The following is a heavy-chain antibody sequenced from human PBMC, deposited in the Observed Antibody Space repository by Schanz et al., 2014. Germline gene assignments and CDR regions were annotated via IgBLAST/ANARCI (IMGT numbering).Heavy chain of an antibody. CDR2: VSSRSDEI. Sequence: EVQLLESGGGLVQPGGSLRLSCSASTFTFDHYAMTWVRQAPGKGLEWVAAVSSRSDEIKYADSVRGRFTISRDNSRSTMYLQMNSLRAEDTAVYFCARDNRYYLFDYWGQGALVTVSS. J-gene: IGHJ4*02. V-gene: IGHV3-23*01. CDR1: TFTFDHYA. CDR3: ARDNRYYLFDY. D-gene: IGHD3-16*02.